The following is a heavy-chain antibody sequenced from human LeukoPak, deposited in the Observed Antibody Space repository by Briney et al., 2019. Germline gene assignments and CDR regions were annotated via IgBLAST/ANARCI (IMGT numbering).Heavy chain of an antibody. CDR3: ANSGSYYEFDY. D-gene: IGHD1-26*01. V-gene: IGHV3-21*01. J-gene: IGHJ4*02. CDR2: ISSSGSYI. Sequence: VSSISSSGSYIYTADSVRGRFTISRDNAKNSMFLQMNSLRADDTAVYYCANSGSYYEFDYWGQGTLVTVSS.